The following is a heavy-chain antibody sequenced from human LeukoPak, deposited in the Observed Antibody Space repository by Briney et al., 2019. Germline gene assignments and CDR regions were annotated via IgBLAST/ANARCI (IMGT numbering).Heavy chain of an antibody. J-gene: IGHJ1*01. D-gene: IGHD1-1*01. V-gene: IGHV3-33*06. CDR3: AKEFQRSFQH. CDR1: GFTLSSYG. Sequence: GGSLRLSCAASGFTLSSYGMHWVRQAPGKGLEWVAVIWYDGSNKYYADSVKGRFTISRDNSKNTLYLQMNSLRAEDTAVYYCAKEFQRSFQHWGQGTLVTVSS. CDR2: IWYDGSNK.